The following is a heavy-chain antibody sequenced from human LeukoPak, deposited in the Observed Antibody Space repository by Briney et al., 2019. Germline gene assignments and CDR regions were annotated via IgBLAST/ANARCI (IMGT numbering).Heavy chain of an antibody. D-gene: IGHD6-6*01. V-gene: IGHV3-23*01. CDR3: AKGSRWGPSSSSLDY. J-gene: IGHJ4*02. CDR1: GFTFSSYA. Sequence: PGGSLRLPCAASGFTFSSYAMSWVRQAPGKGLEWVSAISGSGGSTYYADSVNGRFTISRDNSKNTLYLQMNSLRAEDTAVYYCAKGSRWGPSSSSLDYWGQGTLVTVSS. CDR2: ISGSGGST.